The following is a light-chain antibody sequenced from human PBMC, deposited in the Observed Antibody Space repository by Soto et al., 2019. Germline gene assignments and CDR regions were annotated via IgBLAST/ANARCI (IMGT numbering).Light chain of an antibody. J-gene: IGKJ1*01. Sequence: DLQMTQSPSTLSATVGDRVTITCRASQSISSWLAWYQQKPGKAPQLLIYQASSLESGVSSRFSGSGSGTEFTLTISSLQPDDLASYFCQQYRTYPLTFGQGTKVEIK. V-gene: IGKV1-5*03. CDR3: QQYRTYPLT. CDR2: QAS. CDR1: QSISSW.